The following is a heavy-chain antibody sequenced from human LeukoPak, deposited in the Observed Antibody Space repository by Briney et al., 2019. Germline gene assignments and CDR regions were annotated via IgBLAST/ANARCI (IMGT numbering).Heavy chain of an antibody. J-gene: IGHJ6*02. CDR3: ARDDIAVAAPRYYGMDV. CDR2: ISAYNGNT. Sequence: GASVKVSCKASGYTFTSYGISWVRQDPGQRLEWMGWISAYNGNTNYAQKLQGRVTMTTDTSTSTAYMELRSLRSDDTAVYYCARDDIAVAAPRYYGMDVWGQGTTVTVSS. CDR1: GYTFTSYG. V-gene: IGHV1-18*01. D-gene: IGHD6-19*01.